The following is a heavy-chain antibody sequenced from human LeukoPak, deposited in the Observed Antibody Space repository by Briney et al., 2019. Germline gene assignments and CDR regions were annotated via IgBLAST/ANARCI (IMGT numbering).Heavy chain of an antibody. J-gene: IGHJ4*02. CDR2: ISYDGSNK. D-gene: IGHD6-13*01. CDR1: GFTFSTYP. Sequence: GGSLRLSCAASGFTFSTYPMHWVRQAPGKGLEWVAVISYDGSNKYYADSVKGRFTISRDNSKNTLYFQMNNLRAEDTAVYYCARKVSSSWAFDYWGQGTLVSVSS. CDR3: ARKVSSSWAFDY. V-gene: IGHV3-30*14.